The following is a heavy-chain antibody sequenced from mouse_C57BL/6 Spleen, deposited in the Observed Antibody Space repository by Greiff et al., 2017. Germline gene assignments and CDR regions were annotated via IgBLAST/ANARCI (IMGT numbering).Heavy chain of an antibody. V-gene: IGHV1-55*01. D-gene: IGHD4-1*01. CDR2: IYPGSGST. CDR1: GYTFTSYW. CDR3: ARPGTGYYAMDY. J-gene: IGHJ4*01. Sequence: VQLQQPGAELVKPGASVKMSCKASGYTFTSYWITWVKQRPGQGLEWIGDIYPGSGSTNYNEKFKSKATLTVDTSSSTAYMQLCSLTSEDSAVYYCARPGTGYYAMDYWGQGTSVTVSS.